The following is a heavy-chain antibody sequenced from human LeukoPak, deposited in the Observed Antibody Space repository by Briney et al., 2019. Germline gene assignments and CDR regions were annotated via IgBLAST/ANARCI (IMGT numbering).Heavy chain of an antibody. CDR2: IYHSGGT. CDR1: GGSFSGYY. CDR3: ASRYYDSSGQDAFDI. V-gene: IGHV4-34*01. Sequence: SETLSLTCAVYGGSFSGYYWSWIRQPPGKGLEWIGEIYHSGGTNYNPSLKSRVTISVDKSKNQFSLKLSSVTAADTAVYYCASRYYDSSGQDAFDIWGQGTMVTVSS. J-gene: IGHJ3*02. D-gene: IGHD3-22*01.